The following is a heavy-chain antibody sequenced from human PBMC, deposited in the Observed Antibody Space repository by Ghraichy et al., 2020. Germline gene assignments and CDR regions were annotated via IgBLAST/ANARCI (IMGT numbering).Heavy chain of an antibody. J-gene: IGHJ3*02. CDR2: IYYSGST. CDR1: GGSLSSGGYY. Sequence: SETLSLTCTVSGGSLSSGGYYWSWIRQHPGKGLEWIGYIYYSGSTYYNPSLKSRVSISVDTSKNQFSLKLGSVTAADTAVYYCSRVTVKWGYHDVTNPPLAFDIWGQGTMVTVSS. CDR3: SRVTVKWGYHDVTNPPLAFDI. D-gene: IGHD3-10*02. V-gene: IGHV4-31*03.